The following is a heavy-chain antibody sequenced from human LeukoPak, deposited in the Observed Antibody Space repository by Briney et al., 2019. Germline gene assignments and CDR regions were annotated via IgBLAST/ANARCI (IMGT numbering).Heavy chain of an antibody. CDR3: ARADVGGPMVRGVTHDYYYYYMDV. CDR2: TYYRSKWYN. Sequence: SQTLSLTCAISGDSVSSNSAAWNWIRQSPSRGLEWLGRTYYRSKWYNDYAVSVKSRITINPDTSKNQFSLQLNSVTPEDTAVYYCARADVGGPMVRGVTHDYYYYYMDVWGKGTTVTISS. D-gene: IGHD3-10*01. CDR1: GDSVSSNSAA. V-gene: IGHV6-1*01. J-gene: IGHJ6*03.